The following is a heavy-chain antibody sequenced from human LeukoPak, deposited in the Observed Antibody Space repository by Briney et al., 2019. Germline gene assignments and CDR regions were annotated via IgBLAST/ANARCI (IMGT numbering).Heavy chain of an antibody. V-gene: IGHV3-9*01. J-gene: IGHJ4*02. CDR1: GFTFDDYA. CDR2: ISWNSGRI. Sequence: GRSLRLSCAASGFTFDDYAMHWVRQVPGKGLEWVSGISWNSGRIGYADSVKGRFTISRDNAKNSLYLQMNSLRAGDTALYYCAKDYRSVIGSIDYWGQGTLVTVSS. CDR3: AKDYRSVIGSIDY. D-gene: IGHD3-10*01.